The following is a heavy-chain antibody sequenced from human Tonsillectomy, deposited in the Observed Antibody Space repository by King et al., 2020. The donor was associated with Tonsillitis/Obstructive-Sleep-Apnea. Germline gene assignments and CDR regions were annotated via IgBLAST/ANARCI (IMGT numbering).Heavy chain of an antibody. CDR2: INHSGST. J-gene: IGHJ4*02. Sequence: VQLQQWGAGLLKPSETLSLTCAVYGGSFSGYYWSWIRQPPGKGLEWIGEINHSGSTNYNPSLKSRVTISVDTSKNQFSLKLSSVTAADTAVYYCARGQMGGFVVVVAASEFDYGGQGTLVTVSS. CDR3: ARGQMGGFVVVVAASEFDY. V-gene: IGHV4-34*01. CDR1: GGSFSGYY. D-gene: IGHD2-15*01.